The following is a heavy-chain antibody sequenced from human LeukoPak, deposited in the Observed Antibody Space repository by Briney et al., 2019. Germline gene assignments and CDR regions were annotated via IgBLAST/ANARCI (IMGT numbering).Heavy chain of an antibody. CDR2: IWYDGSNE. CDR1: GFTFSIYG. Sequence: GGSLRLSCAASGFTFSIYGMHWVRQAPGKGLEWVAVIWYDGSNEYYADSVKGRFTIPRDNSKNTLYLQMNSLRAEDTAVYYCAKDSGSYSNYETNWGQGTLVTVSS. J-gene: IGHJ4*02. D-gene: IGHD4-11*01. CDR3: AKDSGSYSNYETN. V-gene: IGHV3-33*06.